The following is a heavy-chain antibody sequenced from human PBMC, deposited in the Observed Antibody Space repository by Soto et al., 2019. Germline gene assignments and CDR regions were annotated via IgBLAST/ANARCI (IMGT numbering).Heavy chain of an antibody. CDR3: AREASPPASSSSWYSTDRRFHY. J-gene: IGHJ4*02. V-gene: IGHV1-69*04. CDR1: GGTFSSYT. Sequence: SVKVSWKASGGTFSSYTISWVRQAPGQGLEWMGRIIPILGIANYAQKFQGRVTITADKSTSTAYRELSSLRSEDTAVYYFAREASPPASSSSWYSTDRRFHYWGQGTLVTVSS. D-gene: IGHD6-13*01. CDR2: IIPILGIA.